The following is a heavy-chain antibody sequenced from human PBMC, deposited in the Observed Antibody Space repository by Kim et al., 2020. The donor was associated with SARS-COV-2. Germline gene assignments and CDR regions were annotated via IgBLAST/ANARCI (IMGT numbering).Heavy chain of an antibody. CDR2: ISGDGATT. J-gene: IGHJ5*02. CDR3: AKVVYYGSGSTKNWFDP. Sequence: GGSLRLSCVASGFSLSNYAMSWVRQGPGKGLEWVSAISGDGATTYYLDSVKGRFTISRDTSKNTLYLQMNTLGVEDTAVYYCAKVVYYGSGSTKNWFDPWGQGTLVTVSS. D-gene: IGHD3-10*01. CDR1: GFSLSNYA. V-gene: IGHV3-23*01.